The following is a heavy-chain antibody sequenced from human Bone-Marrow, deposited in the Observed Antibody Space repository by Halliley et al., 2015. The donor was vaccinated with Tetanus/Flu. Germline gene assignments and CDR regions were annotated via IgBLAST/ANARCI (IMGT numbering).Heavy chain of an antibody. Sequence: TLSLTCAVYGGSFGDSSYYWNWCRQPPGKGLEWIGEIIPYGNINYNQSLQSRVTISVDTSKNQFSLKLRSVSAADTAVYYCARGHRVSNGWGTYYNYGMDAWGQGTAVSVSS. D-gene: IGHD6-19*01. CDR3: ARGHRVSNGWGTYYNYGMDA. V-gene: IGHV4-34*01. J-gene: IGHJ6*02. CDR2: IIPYGNI. CDR1: GGSFGDSSYY.